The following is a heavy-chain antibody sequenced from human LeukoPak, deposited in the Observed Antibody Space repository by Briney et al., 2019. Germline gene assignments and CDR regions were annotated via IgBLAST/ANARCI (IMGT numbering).Heavy chain of an antibody. Sequence: GASVKVSCKASGYTFSSYGISWVRQATGQGLEWMGWINTYNHNTKYGQNLQGRVTVTTDTSTSTVYMGLRSLRSDDTAVYYFTTSWSADYFQHWGQGTLVTVSS. J-gene: IGHJ1*01. CDR3: TTSWSADYFQH. D-gene: IGHD6-13*01. V-gene: IGHV1-18*01. CDR1: GYTFSSYG. CDR2: INTYNHNT.